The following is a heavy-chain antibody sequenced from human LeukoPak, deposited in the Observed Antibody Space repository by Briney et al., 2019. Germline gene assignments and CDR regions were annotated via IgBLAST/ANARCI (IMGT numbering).Heavy chain of an antibody. CDR2: IKEDGSDK. D-gene: IGHD2-21*02. Sequence: RGSLRLSCAASGFTFSNYWMSWVRQAPGKGLEWVASIKEDGSDKYYVDSVKGRFTISRDGAKNSLFLQMNSLRAEDTAVYYCARDQWRLFDYWGQGTLVTVS. V-gene: IGHV3-7*04. CDR1: GFTFSNYW. J-gene: IGHJ4*02. CDR3: ARDQWRLFDY.